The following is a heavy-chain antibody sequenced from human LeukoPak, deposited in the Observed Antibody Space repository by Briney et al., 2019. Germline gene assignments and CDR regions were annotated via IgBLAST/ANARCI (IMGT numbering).Heavy chain of an antibody. CDR3: ARMSVEGRRFYYYYMDV. Sequence: PSQTLSLTCTVSDGSVSSTSYYWTWIRQPAGKGLEWIGRIYTSGATNYNPSLKSRVTISIDTSKNQFTLKLRSVTAADTAVYYCARMSVEGRRFYYYYMDVWGEGTTVTVSS. CDR2: IYTSGAT. V-gene: IGHV4-61*02. CDR1: DGSVSSTSYY. D-gene: IGHD3-3*01. J-gene: IGHJ6*03.